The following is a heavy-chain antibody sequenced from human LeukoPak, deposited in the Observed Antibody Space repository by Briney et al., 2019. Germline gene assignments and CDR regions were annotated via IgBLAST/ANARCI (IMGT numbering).Heavy chain of an antibody. J-gene: IGHJ3*02. Sequence: ASVKVSCKASGYIFTTYGISWVRQAPGQGLEWMGWISAYNGNPNYAQKLQGRVTMTTDTSTSTAYMELKSLRSDDTAVYYCARVDAQVATYDAFDIWGQGTMVTVPS. CDR1: GYIFTTYG. CDR3: ARVDAQVATYDAFDI. CDR2: ISAYNGNP. V-gene: IGHV1-18*01. D-gene: IGHD5-12*01.